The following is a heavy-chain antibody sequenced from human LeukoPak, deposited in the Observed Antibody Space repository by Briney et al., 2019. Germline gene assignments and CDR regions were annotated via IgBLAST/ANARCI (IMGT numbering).Heavy chain of an antibody. CDR1: GGSISSYY. Sequence: SETLSLTCTVSGGSISSYYWSWIRQPPGKGLEWIGYIYYSGSTIYNPSLKSRVTISVDTSKNQFSLKLSSVTAADTAVYYCARGGPWFGELRGYFDYWGQGTLVTVSS. CDR2: IYYSGST. V-gene: IGHV4-59*01. CDR3: ARGGPWFGELRGYFDY. D-gene: IGHD3-10*01. J-gene: IGHJ4*02.